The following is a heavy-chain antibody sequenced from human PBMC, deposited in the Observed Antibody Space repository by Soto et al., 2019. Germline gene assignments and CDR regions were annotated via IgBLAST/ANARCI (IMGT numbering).Heavy chain of an antibody. D-gene: IGHD3-3*01. Sequence: SVKVSCKASGGTFSSYAISWVRQAPGQGLEWMGGIIPIFGTANYAQKFQGRVTITADESTSTAYMGLSSLRSEDTAVYYCARDLSIFGVVWGQGTLVTVSS. CDR2: IIPIFGTA. J-gene: IGHJ4*02. CDR1: GGTFSSYA. V-gene: IGHV1-69*13. CDR3: ARDLSIFGVV.